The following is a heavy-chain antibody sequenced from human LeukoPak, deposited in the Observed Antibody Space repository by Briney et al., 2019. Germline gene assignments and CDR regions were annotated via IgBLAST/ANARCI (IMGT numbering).Heavy chain of an antibody. Sequence: PGGSLRLSCADSGFTLSAYGMHWVRQAPGKGLEWVALISYDGSKKYYADSVKGRFTVSRDNSKNTLYLHMHSLRAEDTAVYYCARPHSGSNYPYYHGLDVWGQGTTVTVSS. CDR2: ISYDGSKK. J-gene: IGHJ6*02. D-gene: IGHD1-26*01. V-gene: IGHV3-30*03. CDR1: GFTLSAYG. CDR3: ARPHSGSNYPYYHGLDV.